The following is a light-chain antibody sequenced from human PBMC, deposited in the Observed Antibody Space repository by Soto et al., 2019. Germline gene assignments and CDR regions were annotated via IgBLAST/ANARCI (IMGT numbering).Light chain of an antibody. V-gene: IGKV3-11*01. Sequence: EIVLTQSPATLSLSPGEIATLSFSASQSVSSYLAWYQQKPGQAPRLLIYGASTRATGIPARFSGSGSGTDFTLTISSLEPEDFAVYYCQQRSNWPPVFTFGQGTRLEIK. CDR1: QSVSSY. J-gene: IGKJ5*01. CDR3: QQRSNWPPVFT. CDR2: GAS.